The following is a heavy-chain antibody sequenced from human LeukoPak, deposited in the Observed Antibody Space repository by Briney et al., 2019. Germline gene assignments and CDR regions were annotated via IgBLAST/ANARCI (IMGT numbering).Heavy chain of an antibody. V-gene: IGHV3-74*01. D-gene: IGHD1-14*01. CDR3: VVVVEPPDSDGFDV. CDR2: INADGSTA. J-gene: IGHJ3*01. CDR1: GFTFGNSW. Sequence: GGSLRLSCAASGFTFGNSWVHWVRQAPGKGLVWVSLINADGSTATYADSVKGRFTISRDNARNTLPLQMNSLTIEDTAVYYCVVVVEPPDSDGFDVWGQGTMITVSS.